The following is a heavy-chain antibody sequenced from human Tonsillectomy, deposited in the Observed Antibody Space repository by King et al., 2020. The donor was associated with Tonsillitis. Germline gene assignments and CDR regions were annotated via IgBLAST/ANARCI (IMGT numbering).Heavy chain of an antibody. D-gene: IGHD6-13*01. Sequence: VQLVESGGGLVQPGGSLRLSCAASGFTFSTYDMHWVRQGTGKGRQWVSAINSAGDTYYPGSVKGRFTISRENAKNSLYLQMNSLRAGDTAVYYCARGIYSSSWYRPYYYYMDVWGKGTTVTVSS. V-gene: IGHV3-13*04. CDR3: ARGIYSSSWYRPYYYYMDV. J-gene: IGHJ6*03. CDR1: GFTFSTYD. CDR2: INSAGDT.